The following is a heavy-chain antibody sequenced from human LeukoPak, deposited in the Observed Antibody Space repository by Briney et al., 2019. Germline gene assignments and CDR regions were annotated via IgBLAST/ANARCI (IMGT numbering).Heavy chain of an antibody. V-gene: IGHV4-59*08. Sequence: SETLSLTCTVSGGSISSYYWSWIRQPPGKGLEWIGYIYYSGSTNYNPSLKGRVTISVDTSKNQFSLKLSSVTAADTAVYYCARYTDSTDVFDYWGQGTLVTVSS. J-gene: IGHJ4*02. CDR2: IYYSGST. D-gene: IGHD2-2*01. CDR3: ARYTDSTDVFDY. CDR1: GGSISSYY.